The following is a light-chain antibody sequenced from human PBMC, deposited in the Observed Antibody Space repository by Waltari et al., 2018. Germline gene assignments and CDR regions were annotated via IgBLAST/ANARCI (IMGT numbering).Light chain of an antibody. CDR3: QQLLSYPLT. CDR1: QDISSY. V-gene: IGKV1-9*01. CDR2: AAS. J-gene: IGKJ4*01. Sequence: DIQLTKSPSFLSTSVGDRVTITCRANQDISSYLAWYQQKPGKAPKLLISAASTLQSAVPSRFSGSGSGTEFTLTISSLQSEDIATYYCQQLLSYPLTFGGGTKVEIK.